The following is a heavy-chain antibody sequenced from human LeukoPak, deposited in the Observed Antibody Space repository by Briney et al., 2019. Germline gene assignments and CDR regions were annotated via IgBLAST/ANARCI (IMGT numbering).Heavy chain of an antibody. Sequence: ASVKVSCKASGYTFTDYYIHWVRQAPGQGLEWMGWISAYNGNTNYAQKLQGRVTMTTDTSTSTAYMELRSLRSDDTAVYYCARVRAGTLSGAFDIWGQGTMVTVSS. CDR3: ARVRAGTLSGAFDI. V-gene: IGHV1-18*04. CDR2: ISAYNGNT. D-gene: IGHD1-7*01. J-gene: IGHJ3*02. CDR1: GYTFTDYY.